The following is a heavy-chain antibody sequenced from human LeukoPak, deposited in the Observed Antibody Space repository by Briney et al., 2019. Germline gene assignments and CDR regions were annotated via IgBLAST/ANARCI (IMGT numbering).Heavy chain of an antibody. CDR1: GFTFSSYG. D-gene: IGHD2-21*01. J-gene: IGHJ4*02. Sequence: PGGSLRLSCAASGFTFSSYGMYWVRQAPGKGLEWVAFTRYDGSNKYYADSVKGRFTISRDNSKNTLYLKMNSLRAEDTAVYYCAKAPVTTCSGAYCYPFDYWGQGTLVTVSS. CDR2: TRYDGSNK. V-gene: IGHV3-30*02. CDR3: AKAPVTTCSGAYCYPFDY.